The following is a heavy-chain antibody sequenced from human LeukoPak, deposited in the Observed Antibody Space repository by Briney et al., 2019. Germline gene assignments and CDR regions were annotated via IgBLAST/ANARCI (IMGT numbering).Heavy chain of an antibody. CDR2: INSSSSTI. CDR1: GFTFSNYG. Sequence: GSLRPSCAASGFTFSNYGMNWVRQAPGKGLEWVSYINSSSSTIYYADSVKGRFTISRDNAKNSLYLQMNSLRDEDTAVYYCANINSGGGYYYGSSGYSSCFDFWGQGTLVTVSS. V-gene: IGHV3-48*02. CDR3: ANINSGGGYYYGSSGYSSCFDF. J-gene: IGHJ4*02. D-gene: IGHD3-22*01.